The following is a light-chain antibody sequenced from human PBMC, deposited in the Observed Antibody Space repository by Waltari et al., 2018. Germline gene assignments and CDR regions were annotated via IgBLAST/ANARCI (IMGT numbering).Light chain of an antibody. CDR1: QSVSSY. J-gene: IGKJ4*01. V-gene: IGKV3-11*01. CDR2: DAS. CDR3: QQRSNWPPRIT. Sequence: EIVLTQSPATLSLSPGERATLSCRASQSVSSYLAWYQQKPGQAPRLLIYDASNRATGIPARFSGSGSGTDFTLTINSLEPEDFAVYYCQQRSNWPPRITFGGGTKVEIK.